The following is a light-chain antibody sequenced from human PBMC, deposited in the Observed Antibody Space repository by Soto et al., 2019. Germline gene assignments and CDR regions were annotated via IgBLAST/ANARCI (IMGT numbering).Light chain of an antibody. V-gene: IGKV3-15*01. Sequence: VVTQSPATLSVFPGETATLSCRASQSVSSDLAWYQQRPGQAPRLLIYGASTRATGIPARFRGSGSGTEFRLTISSLQSEDFATYYCQQYNTWHPKMAFGRGTTVEIK. CDR2: GAS. J-gene: IGKJ1*01. CDR1: QSVSSD. CDR3: QQYNTWHPKMA.